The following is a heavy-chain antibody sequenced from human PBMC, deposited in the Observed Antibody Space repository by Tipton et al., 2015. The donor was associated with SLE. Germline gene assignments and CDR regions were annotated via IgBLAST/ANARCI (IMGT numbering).Heavy chain of an antibody. CDR2: LYTSGST. J-gene: IGHJ2*01. D-gene: IGHD1-14*01. Sequence: TLSLTCTVSGGSISCYYWGWFRPPAGKGLEWIGRLYTSGSTNYNPSPQSRVSMSVDTSKNQFSLKLSSVTAADTAVYYCARDRMGTRYFDLWGRGTLVTVSS. CDR1: GGSISCYY. CDR3: ARDRMGTRYFDL. V-gene: IGHV4-4*07.